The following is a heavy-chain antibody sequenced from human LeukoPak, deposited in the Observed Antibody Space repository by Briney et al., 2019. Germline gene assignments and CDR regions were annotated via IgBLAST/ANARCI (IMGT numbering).Heavy chain of an antibody. CDR2: IYSAGAT. CDR1: EFTLSNSY. CDR3: ARDRDLVASEY. V-gene: IGHV3-66*01. D-gene: IGHD2-15*01. J-gene: IGHJ4*02. Sequence: PGGSLRLSCAASEFTLSNSYMTWVRQAPGKGLEWLSVIYSAGATYYADSVKGRFTISRDNSKNTLYLQMNSLGVEDTAMYICARDRDLVASEYWGQGTLVTVSS.